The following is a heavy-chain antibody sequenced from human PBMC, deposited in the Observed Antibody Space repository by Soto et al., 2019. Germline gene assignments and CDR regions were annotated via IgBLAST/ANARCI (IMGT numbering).Heavy chain of an antibody. CDR1: GYTFTSYG. V-gene: IGHV1-18*04. Sequence: GASVKVSCKASGYTFTSYGISWVRQAPGQGLEWMGWISAYNGNTNYAQKLQGRVTTTTDTSTSTAYMELRSLRSDDTAVYYCARDSLRFLEWLFLPYYFDYWGQGTLVTVSS. CDR3: ARDSLRFLEWLFLPYYFDY. CDR2: ISAYNGNT. D-gene: IGHD3-3*01. J-gene: IGHJ4*02.